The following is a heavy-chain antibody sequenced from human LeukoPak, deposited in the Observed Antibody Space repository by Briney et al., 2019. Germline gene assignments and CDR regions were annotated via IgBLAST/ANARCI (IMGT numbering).Heavy chain of an antibody. D-gene: IGHD7-27*01. CDR2: IYSGGST. J-gene: IGHJ4*02. V-gene: IGHV3-66*02. CDR1: GFTVSSNY. CDR3: ARLTGEFGYYFDY. Sequence: GGSLRLSCAASGFTVSSNYMSWVRQAPGKGLEWVSVIYSGGSTYYADSVKGRFTISRDNSKNTLCLQMNSLRAEDTAVYYCARLTGEFGYYFDYWGQGTLVTVSS.